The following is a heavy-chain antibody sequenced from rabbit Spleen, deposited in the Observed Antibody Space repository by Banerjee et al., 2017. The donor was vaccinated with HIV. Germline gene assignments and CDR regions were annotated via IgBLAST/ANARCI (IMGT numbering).Heavy chain of an antibody. CDR1: GFSFSRSYW. V-gene: IGHV1S40*01. D-gene: IGHD1-1*01. Sequence: QSLEESGGDLVKPGASLTLTCTASGFSFSRSYWMSWVRQAPGKGLEWIGYIDPVFGSTFYASWAKGRFTISKTSSTTVTLQMTSLTAADTATYFCAREGSGYYGMDLWGPGTLVTVS. CDR3: AREGSGYYGMDL. CDR2: IDPVFGST. J-gene: IGHJ6*01.